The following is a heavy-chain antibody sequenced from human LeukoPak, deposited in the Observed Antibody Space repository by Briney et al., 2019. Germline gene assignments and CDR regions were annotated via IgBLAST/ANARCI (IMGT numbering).Heavy chain of an antibody. CDR3: ARVFGNDFWSVNQLRAIVI. J-gene: IGHJ3*02. CDR1: GYTFTSYG. Sequence: ASVKVSCKASGYTFTSYGISWVRQAPGQGLEWMGWISAYNGNTNYAQKLQGRVTMTTDTSTSTAYMELRSLRSDDTAVYYCARVFGNDFWSVNQLRAIVIWGQGTMVTVSS. D-gene: IGHD3-3*01. CDR2: ISAYNGNT. V-gene: IGHV1-18*01.